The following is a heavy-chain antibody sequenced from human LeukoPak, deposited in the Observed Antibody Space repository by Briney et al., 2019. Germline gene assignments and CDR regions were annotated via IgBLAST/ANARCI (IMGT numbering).Heavy chain of an antibody. D-gene: IGHD3-22*01. CDR2: ISHDGSNK. CDR3: ARQESRNYYYEGLDY. J-gene: IGHJ4*02. CDR1: GFTFSSYG. V-gene: IGHV3-30*03. Sequence: AGGSLRLSCAASGFTFSSYGMHWVRQAPGKGLEWVAVISHDGSNKYYADSVKGRFTIDRANSKNTVYLQMNSLRPDDTAIYFCARQESRNYYYEGLDYWGQGNLVTVSS.